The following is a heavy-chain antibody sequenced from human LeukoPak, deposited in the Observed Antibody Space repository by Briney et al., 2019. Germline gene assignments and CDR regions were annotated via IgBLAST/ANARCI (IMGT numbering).Heavy chain of an antibody. J-gene: IGHJ4*02. CDR3: AKKGYDSSGYFDY. CDR1: GFTFNSYA. Sequence: GSLRLSCAASGFTFNSYAMSWVRQAPGKGLEWVSAISGSGGSTYYADSVKGRFTISRDNSKNTLYLQMNSLRAEDTAVYYCAKKGYDSSGYFDYWGQGTLVTVSS. D-gene: IGHD3-22*01. CDR2: ISGSGGST. V-gene: IGHV3-23*01.